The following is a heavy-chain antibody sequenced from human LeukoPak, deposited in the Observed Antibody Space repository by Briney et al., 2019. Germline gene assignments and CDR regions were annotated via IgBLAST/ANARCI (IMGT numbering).Heavy chain of an antibody. CDR2: IGASSTPK. V-gene: IGHV3-48*04. Sequence: GGSLRLSCLASGYTFSSYSINWVRQAPGKGLEWVSNIGASSTPKYYADSVKGRFSIPRDNAKSSLYLQMNSLRVEDTAVYYCALLAVASDFDYWGQGALVTVSS. J-gene: IGHJ4*02. D-gene: IGHD6-19*01. CDR1: GYTFSSYS. CDR3: ALLAVASDFDY.